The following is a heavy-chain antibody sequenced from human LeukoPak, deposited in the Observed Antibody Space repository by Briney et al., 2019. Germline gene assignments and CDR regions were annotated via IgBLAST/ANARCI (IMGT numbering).Heavy chain of an antibody. CDR1: GFSLSTSGMC. CDR2: IDWDDDK. CDR3: AHSTDDTNYYFLTEYFHH. D-gene: IGHD3-22*01. J-gene: IGHJ1*01. V-gene: IGHV2-70*17. Sequence: SGPALVKPTQTLTLTCTFSGFSLSTSGMCVSWIRQPPGKALEWLARIDWDDDKFYNTSLKTRLTISKDTSKNQVVLTMTNMDPVDTATYYCAHSTDDTNYYFLTEYFHHWGQGTLVTVSS.